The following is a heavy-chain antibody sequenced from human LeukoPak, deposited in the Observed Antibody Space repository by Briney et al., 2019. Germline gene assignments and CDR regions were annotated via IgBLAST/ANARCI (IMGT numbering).Heavy chain of an antibody. D-gene: IGHD4-17*01. V-gene: IGHV1-46*01. Sequence: ASVKVSCKVSGYTLTELSMHWVRQAPGQGLEWMGIINPSGGSTSYAQKFQGRVTMTRDMSTSTVYMELSSLRSEDTAVYYCARGITVTTSAPTYYYYYMDVWGKGTTVTVSS. CDR1: GYTLTELS. CDR3: ARGITVTTSAPTYYYYYMDV. J-gene: IGHJ6*03. CDR2: INPSGGST.